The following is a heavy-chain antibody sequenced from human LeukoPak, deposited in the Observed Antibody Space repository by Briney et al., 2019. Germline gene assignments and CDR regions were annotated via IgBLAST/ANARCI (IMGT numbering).Heavy chain of an antibody. CDR2: INPNSGGT. J-gene: IGHJ4*02. V-gene: IGHV1-2*02. CDR1: GYTFTGYY. Sequence: ASVTVSCKASGYTFTGYYMHWVRQAPGQGLEWMGWINPNSGGTNYAQKFQGRVTMTRDTSISTAYMELSRLRSDDTAVYYCARAPSSSPYGSGRWYYFDYWGQGTLVTVSS. D-gene: IGHD3-10*01. CDR3: ARAPSSSPYGSGRWYYFDY.